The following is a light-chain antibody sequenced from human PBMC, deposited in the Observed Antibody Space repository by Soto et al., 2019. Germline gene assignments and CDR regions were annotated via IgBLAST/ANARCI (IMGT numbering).Light chain of an antibody. CDR3: QQSYNTPQYT. CDR2: AAS. J-gene: IGKJ5*01. Sequence: DIQLTQSPPSLSASVGDKITITCRASQNIGTTLNWYQQKPGKAPKLLIYAASSLQSGVPSRFSGSGSGIDFTLTISSLQPEDFAIYYCQQSYNTPQYTFGQGTRLEIK. V-gene: IGKV1-39*01. CDR1: QNIGTT.